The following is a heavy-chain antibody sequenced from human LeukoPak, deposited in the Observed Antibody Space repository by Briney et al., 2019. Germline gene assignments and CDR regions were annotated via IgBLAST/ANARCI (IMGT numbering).Heavy chain of an antibody. CDR2: IYTTGNT. CDR3: ARDARGWSGFDY. J-gene: IGHJ4*02. D-gene: IGHD3-3*01. V-gene: IGHV4-4*07. Sequence: SETLSLTCSVSGGSISSYYWSWIRQPAGKGREWIGRIYTTGNTDYNPSLKSRVTMSVDTSKSQFSLNLSSVTAADTAVYYCARDARGWSGFDYWGQGTLVTVSS. CDR1: GGSISSYY.